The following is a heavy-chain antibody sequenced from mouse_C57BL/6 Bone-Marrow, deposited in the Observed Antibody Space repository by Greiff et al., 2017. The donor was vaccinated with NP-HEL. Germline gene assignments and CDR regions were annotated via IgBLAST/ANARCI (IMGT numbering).Heavy chain of an antibody. CDR2: IDPEDGDT. Sequence: EVQLQQSGAELVRPGASVKLSCTASGFNIKDYYMHWVKQRPEQGLEWIGRIDPEDGDTEYAPKFQGKATMTADTSSNTAYLQLSSLTSEDTAVYYCTTTVVPGPAWFAYWGQGTLVTVSA. J-gene: IGHJ3*01. CDR1: GFNIKDYY. CDR3: TTTVVPGPAWFAY. V-gene: IGHV14-1*01. D-gene: IGHD1-1*01.